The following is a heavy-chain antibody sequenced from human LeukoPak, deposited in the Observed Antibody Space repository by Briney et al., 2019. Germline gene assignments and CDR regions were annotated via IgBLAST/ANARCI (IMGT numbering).Heavy chain of an antibody. J-gene: IGHJ3*02. V-gene: IGHV3-21*01. CDR3: AKYQTATWTSYYSSDI. CDR1: GLSFSSPG. Sequence: GGSLRLSCTASGLSFSSPGMNWVRQAPGKGLEWVSSINGESTFKVYADSVKGRFTISRDNVKNSLYLQMDSLRAMDPAVYCCAKYQTATWTSYYSSDIWGQGTLVTVSS. CDR2: INGESTFK. D-gene: IGHD3/OR15-3a*01.